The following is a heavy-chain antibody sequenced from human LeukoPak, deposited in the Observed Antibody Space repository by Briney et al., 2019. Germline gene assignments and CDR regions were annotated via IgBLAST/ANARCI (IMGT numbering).Heavy chain of an antibody. V-gene: IGHV4-59*01. CDR1: GGSISSYY. CDR2: IYYSGST. Sequence: PSETLSLTCTVSGGSISSYYWSSIRQPPGKGLEWLGYIYYSGSTNYNPSLKSRVTISVDTSKNQFSLKLSSVTAADTAVYYCARDHADCSSTSCYINWFDPWGQGTLVTVSS. J-gene: IGHJ5*02. CDR3: ARDHADCSSTSCYINWFDP. D-gene: IGHD2-2*02.